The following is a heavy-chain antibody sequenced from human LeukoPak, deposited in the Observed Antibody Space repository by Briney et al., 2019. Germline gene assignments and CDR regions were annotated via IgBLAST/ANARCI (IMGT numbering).Heavy chain of an antibody. D-gene: IGHD3-22*01. J-gene: IGHJ5*02. V-gene: IGHV3-23*01. CDR2: ITHAGTT. Sequence: GGSLRLSCAASGFTFSIYTLNWVRQAPGKGLQWVSAITHAGTTYYADSVKGRFTISRDDSKDTVFLLMNSLRAEDTALYFCARRRFNSYDVSGPGNWFDPWGQGTLVTVSS. CDR3: ARRRFNSYDVSGPGNWFDP. CDR1: GFTFSIYT.